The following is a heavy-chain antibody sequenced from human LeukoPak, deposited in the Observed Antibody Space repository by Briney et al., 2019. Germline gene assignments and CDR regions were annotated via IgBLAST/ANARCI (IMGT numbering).Heavy chain of an antibody. V-gene: IGHV1-2*02. Sequence: ASVKVSCKASGYTFTGYYMHWVRQAPGQGPGWMGWINPNTGGTNYAQNSQGRVTMTRDTSSSTAYMELSRLRSDDTAVYYCARDGLGSGTSYDCWGQGTLVSVSS. J-gene: IGHJ4*02. CDR3: ARDGLGSGTSYDC. CDR1: GYTFTGYY. CDR2: INPNTGGT. D-gene: IGHD3-10*01.